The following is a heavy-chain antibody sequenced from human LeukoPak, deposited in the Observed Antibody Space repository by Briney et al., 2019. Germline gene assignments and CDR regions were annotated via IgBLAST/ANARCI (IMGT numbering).Heavy chain of an antibody. D-gene: IGHD3-10*01. V-gene: IGHV1-2*06. J-gene: IGHJ5*02. CDR3: ARMLWFGESPGDPDP. CDR1: GYTFTGYY. CDR2: INPNSGGT. Sequence: ASVKVSCKASGYTFTGYYMHWVRQAPGQGLEWMGRINPNSGGTNYAQKFKGRVTMTRDTSISTAYMELSRLRSDDTAVYYCARMLWFGESPGDPDPWGQGTLVTVSS.